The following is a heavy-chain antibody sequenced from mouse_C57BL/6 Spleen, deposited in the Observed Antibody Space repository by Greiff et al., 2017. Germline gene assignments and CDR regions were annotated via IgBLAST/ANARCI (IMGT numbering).Heavy chain of an antibody. CDR1: GYTFTSYW. CDR3: ARGYYGYDGFAY. D-gene: IGHD2-2*01. CDR2: IDPSDSET. V-gene: IGHV1-52*01. J-gene: IGHJ3*01. Sequence: QVQLQQSGAELVRPGSSVKLSCKASGYTFTSYWMHWVKQRPIQGLEWIGNIDPSDSETHYNQKFKDKATLTVDKSSSTAYMQLSSLTSEDSAVYYCARGYYGYDGFAYWGQGTLVTVSA.